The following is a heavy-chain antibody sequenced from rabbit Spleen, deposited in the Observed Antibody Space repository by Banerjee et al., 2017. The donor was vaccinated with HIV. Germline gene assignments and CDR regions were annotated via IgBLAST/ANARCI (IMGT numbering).Heavy chain of an antibody. Sequence: QSLEESGGGLVKPGASLTLTCTASGFSFSSRYYISWVRQAPGKGLEWIACINAITGKAVYASWAKGRFTISKTSSTTVTLQLSSLTAADTATYFCARSYNVYDYVYLWGPGTLVTVS. CDR3: ARSYNVYDYVYL. V-gene: IGHV1S40*01. D-gene: IGHD6-1*01. CDR2: INAITGKA. J-gene: IGHJ4*01. CDR1: GFSFSSRYY.